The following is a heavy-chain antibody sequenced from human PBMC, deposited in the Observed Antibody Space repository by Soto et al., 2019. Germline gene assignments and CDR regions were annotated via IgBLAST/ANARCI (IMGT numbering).Heavy chain of an antibody. CDR3: VRLIGNSWLDS. V-gene: IGHV4-30-4*01. D-gene: IGHD2-8*01. CDR2: IYYSGST. J-gene: IGHJ5*01. CDR1: GGSISSGDYY. Sequence: SETLSLTCTVSGGSISSGDYYWSWIRQPPGKGLEWIGYIYYSGSTYYNPSLKSRVTISVDTSKNQFSLKLSSVTPDDTAVYYCVRLIGNSWLDSWGQGTPVTAPQ.